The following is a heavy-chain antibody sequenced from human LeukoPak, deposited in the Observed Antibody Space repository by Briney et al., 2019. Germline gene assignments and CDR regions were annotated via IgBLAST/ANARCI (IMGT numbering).Heavy chain of an antibody. CDR3: AGDPIYYDSSGGSVSDY. Sequence: GGSLRLSCAASGFTFSSYWMSWVRQAPGKGLEWVANIKQDGSEKYYVDSVKGRFTISRDNAKNSLYLQMNSLRAEDTAVYYCAGDPIYYDSSGGSVSDYWGQGTLVTVSS. V-gene: IGHV3-7*01. J-gene: IGHJ4*02. D-gene: IGHD3-22*01. CDR2: IKQDGSEK. CDR1: GFTFSSYW.